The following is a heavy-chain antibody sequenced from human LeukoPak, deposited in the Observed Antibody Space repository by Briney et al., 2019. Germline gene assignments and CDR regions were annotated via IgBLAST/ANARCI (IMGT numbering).Heavy chain of an antibody. CDR3: ARVDEVTIFGVVIKPDAFDI. Sequence: GASVKVSCKASGGTLSSYAISWVRQAPGQGLEWMGGIIPIFGTANYAQKFQGRVTITADESTSTAYMELSSLRSEDTAVYYCARVDEVTIFGVVIKPDAFDIWGQGTMVTVSS. CDR1: GGTLSSYA. V-gene: IGHV1-69*13. CDR2: IIPIFGTA. J-gene: IGHJ3*02. D-gene: IGHD3-3*01.